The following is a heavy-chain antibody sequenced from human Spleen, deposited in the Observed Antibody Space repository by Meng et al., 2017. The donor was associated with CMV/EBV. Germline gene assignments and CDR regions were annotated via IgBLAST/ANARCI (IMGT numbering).Heavy chain of an antibody. CDR1: GGTFSTYA. CDR3: ARALSSSTGGWFDP. V-gene: IGHV1-69*12. CDR2: IIPIFGTT. D-gene: IGHD6-6*01. Sequence: QGQVVESGAEVKKPGSSVNVSCKASGGTFSTYAISWVRQAPGQGLEWMGGIIPIFGTTNYAQRFQGRVTLIADESTSTVYMELSSLRSEDTALYYCARALSSSTGGWFDPWGQGTLVTVSS. J-gene: IGHJ5*02.